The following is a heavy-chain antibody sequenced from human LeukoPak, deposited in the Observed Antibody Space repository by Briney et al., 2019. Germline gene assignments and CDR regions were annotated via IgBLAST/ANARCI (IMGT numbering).Heavy chain of an antibody. CDR2: ISYDGSNK. D-gene: IGHD3-3*01. Sequence: GGSLRLSCAASGFTFSSYAMHWVRQAPGKGLEWVAVISYDGSNKYYADSVKGRFTISRDNFKNTLYLQMNSLRAEDTAVYYCARTEGYYTDFDYWGQGTLVTVSS. CDR3: ARTEGYYTDFDY. CDR1: GFTFSSYA. J-gene: IGHJ4*02. V-gene: IGHV3-30-3*01.